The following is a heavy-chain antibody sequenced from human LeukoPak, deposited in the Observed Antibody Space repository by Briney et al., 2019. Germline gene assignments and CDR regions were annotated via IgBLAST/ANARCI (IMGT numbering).Heavy chain of an antibody. CDR3: ARDAVTMVRGVTGY. Sequence: PGGSLRLSCAASGFTFNSYSMNWVRQAPGKGLEWVSSISSSSSYTYYADSVKGRFTISRDNAKNSLYLQMNSLRAEDTAVYYCARDAVTMVRGVTGYWGQGTLVTVSS. J-gene: IGHJ4*02. CDR1: GFTFNSYS. V-gene: IGHV3-21*01. CDR2: ISSSSSYT. D-gene: IGHD3-10*01.